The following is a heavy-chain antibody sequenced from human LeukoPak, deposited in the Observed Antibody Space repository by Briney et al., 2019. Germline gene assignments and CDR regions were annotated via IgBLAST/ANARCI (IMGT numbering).Heavy chain of an antibody. V-gene: IGHV6-1*01. J-gene: IGHJ4*02. CDR3: ARGIGWPYFDY. D-gene: IGHD5-24*01. CDR2: TYYRSKWYN. CDR1: GDSVSRTNIA. Sequence: SQTLSLTCAISGDSVSRTNIAWNWIRQSPSRGLEWLGRTYYRSKWYNDYAVSVQSRIIINADTSENQSSLQLSSVTPEDTAVYYCARGIGWPYFDYWGQGTLVTVSS.